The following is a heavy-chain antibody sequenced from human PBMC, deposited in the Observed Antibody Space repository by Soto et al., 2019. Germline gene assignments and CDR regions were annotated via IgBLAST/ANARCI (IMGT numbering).Heavy chain of an antibody. CDR1: GGSISSDY. J-gene: IGHJ5*02. V-gene: IGHV4-59*01. Sequence: QVQLQESGPELVKPSETLSLTCTVSGGSISSDYWSWIRQPPGKGLEWIGYIHYSGSTDYNPSLKSRVTISVDTSKNQFSLKLSSVTAADTAVYYCAKDIRGRTAASVYNYFDPWGQGTPVTVSS. CDR3: AKDIRGRTAASVYNYFDP. CDR2: IHYSGST. D-gene: IGHD6-13*01.